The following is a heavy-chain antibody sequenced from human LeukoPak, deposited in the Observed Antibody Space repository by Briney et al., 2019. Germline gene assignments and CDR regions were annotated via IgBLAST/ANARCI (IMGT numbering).Heavy chain of an antibody. J-gene: IGHJ4*02. CDR1: GFTFSSYA. D-gene: IGHD3-3*01. V-gene: IGHV3-30-3*01. CDR2: ISYDGSNK. Sequence: PGGPLRLSFAASGFTFSSYAMNWFRQAPGKGLEGLAVISYDGSNKYCADSVKGRFTISRDNSKNTLYLQMNSLRAEDTAVYYCARDLYYDFWSGYYMPGDYWGQGTLVTVSS. CDR3: ARDLYYDFWSGYYMPGDY.